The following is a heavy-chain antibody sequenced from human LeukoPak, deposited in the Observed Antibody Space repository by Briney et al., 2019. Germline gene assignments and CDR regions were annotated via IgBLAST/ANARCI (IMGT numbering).Heavy chain of an antibody. V-gene: IGHV4-39*01. CDR2: IHYSGST. Sequence: SETLSLTCTVSGGSISSSSYYWGWIRQPPGKGLERIGAIHYSGSTYYNPSLKSRVTISVDTSKNQFSLKLSSVTAAVTAVYYCARQLWGTSIWGLDYWGQGTPVTVSS. CDR1: GGSISSSSYY. J-gene: IGHJ4*02. CDR3: ARQLWGTSIWGLDY. D-gene: IGHD3-16*01.